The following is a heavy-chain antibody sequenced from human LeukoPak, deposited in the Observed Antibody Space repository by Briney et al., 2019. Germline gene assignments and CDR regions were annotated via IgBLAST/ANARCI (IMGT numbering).Heavy chain of an antibody. J-gene: IGHJ4*02. CDR3: ARDQDILTGYYTPYFDY. CDR2: ISSCSSYI. D-gene: IGHD3-9*01. CDR1: GFTFSSYS. V-gene: IGHV3-21*01. Sequence: PGGSLRLSCAASGFTFSSYSMNWVRQAPGKGLEWVSSISSCSSYIYYADSVKGRFTISRDNAKNSLYLQMNSLRAEDTAVYYCARDQDILTGYYTPYFDYWGQGTLVTVSS.